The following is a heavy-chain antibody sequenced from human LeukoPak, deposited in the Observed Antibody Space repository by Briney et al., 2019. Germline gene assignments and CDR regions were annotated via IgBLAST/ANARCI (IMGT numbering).Heavy chain of an antibody. D-gene: IGHD4-17*01. V-gene: IGHV3-9*01. Sequence: GRSLRLSCAASGFTFDDYTMHWVRQAPGKGLEWVSGISWNSGNIGYADSVRGRFTISRDNAKNSLYLQMNSLRPEDTALYYCANHYGDYYGMDVWGQGTTVIVSS. J-gene: IGHJ6*02. CDR3: ANHYGDYYGMDV. CDR2: ISWNSGNI. CDR1: GFTFDDYT.